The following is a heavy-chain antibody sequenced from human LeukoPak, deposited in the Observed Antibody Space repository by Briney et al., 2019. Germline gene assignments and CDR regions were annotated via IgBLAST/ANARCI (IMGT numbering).Heavy chain of an antibody. J-gene: IGHJ4*02. V-gene: IGHV1-69*05. D-gene: IGHD6-13*01. CDR1: GGTFSSYA. CDR3: ARDARQQLAELDY. CDR2: IIPIFGTA. Sequence: SVKVSCKASGGTFSSYAISWGRHAPGQGLERMGRIIPIFGTANYAQKSQGRVTITTDESTSTAYMELSSLRSEDTAVYYCARDARQQLAELDYWGQGTLVTVSS.